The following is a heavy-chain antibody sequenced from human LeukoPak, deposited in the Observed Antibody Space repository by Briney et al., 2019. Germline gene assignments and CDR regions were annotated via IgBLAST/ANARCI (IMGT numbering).Heavy chain of an antibody. CDR2: ISGSGGST. CDR3: AKMVPWYYYDSSGLNNFDY. CDR1: GFTFSSYA. D-gene: IGHD3-22*01. J-gene: IGHJ4*02. Sequence: GGSLRLSCAASGFTFSSYAMSWVRQAPGKGLEWVSAISGSGGSTYYADSVKGRFTISRDNSKNTLYLQMNSLRAEDTAVYYCAKMVPWYYYDSSGLNNFDYWGQGTLVTVSS. V-gene: IGHV3-23*01.